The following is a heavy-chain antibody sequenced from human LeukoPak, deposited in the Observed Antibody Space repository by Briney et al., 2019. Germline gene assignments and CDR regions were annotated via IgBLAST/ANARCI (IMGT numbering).Heavy chain of an antibody. CDR2: IHYSGST. D-gene: IGHD5-12*01. Sequence: SETLSLTCTVSGGSISSHYWSWIRQPPGKGLEWIGYIHYSGSTNYNPSLKGRVTISVDTSKNQFSLKLSSVTAADTAVYYCARDHGVATTDAFDIWGQGTMVTVSS. CDR1: GGSISSHY. CDR3: ARDHGVATTDAFDI. V-gene: IGHV4-59*11. J-gene: IGHJ3*02.